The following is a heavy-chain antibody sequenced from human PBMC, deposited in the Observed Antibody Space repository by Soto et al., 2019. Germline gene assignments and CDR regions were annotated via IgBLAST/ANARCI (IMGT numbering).Heavy chain of an antibody. CDR1: GGSISSYY. Sequence: QVQLQESGPGLVKPSETLSLTCTVFGGSISSYYWSWIRQPPGKGLEWIGYIYYSGSTNYNPSLKTRVIISVETSKNEFSLKLSSVTAADTAVYYCARVDGASTVTQEFDYWGQGTLVTVSS. J-gene: IGHJ4*02. V-gene: IGHV4-59*01. CDR2: IYYSGST. D-gene: IGHD4-17*01. CDR3: ARVDGASTVTQEFDY.